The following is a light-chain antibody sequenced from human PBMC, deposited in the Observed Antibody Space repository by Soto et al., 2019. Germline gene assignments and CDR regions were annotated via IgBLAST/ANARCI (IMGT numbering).Light chain of an antibody. J-gene: IGLJ2*01. CDR1: SSDVGTYNY. CDR3: SSYTSSTTLV. V-gene: IGLV2-14*01. CDR2: DVS. Sequence: QSALTQPASVSGSPGQSITISCTGTSSDVGTYNYVSWYQQHPGKAPKLMIYDVSNRPSGVSSRFSGSKSGNTASLTISGLQAEDEDDYYCSSYTSSTTLVFGGGTQLTVL.